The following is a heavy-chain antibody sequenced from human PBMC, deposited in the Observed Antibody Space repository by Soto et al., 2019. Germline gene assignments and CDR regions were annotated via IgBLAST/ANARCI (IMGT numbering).Heavy chain of an antibody. J-gene: IGHJ4*02. CDR1: GYTFTSYG. CDR2: MNPNSGNT. D-gene: IGHD1-26*01. Sequence: ASVKVSCKASGYTFTSYGISWVRQAPGQGLEWMGWMNPNSGNTGYAQKFQGRVTMTRNTSISTAYMELSSLRSEDTAVYYCAGHGGSNRLFDYWGQGTLVTVSS. V-gene: IGHV1-8*02. CDR3: AGHGGSNRLFDY.